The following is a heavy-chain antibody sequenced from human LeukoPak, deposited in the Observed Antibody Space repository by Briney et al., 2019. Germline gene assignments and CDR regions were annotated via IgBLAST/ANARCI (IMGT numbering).Heavy chain of an antibody. Sequence: PGGSLRLSCAASGFILSNYAMHWVRHPAGKGLEWVSAVGIAADTFYPGSVKGRFTISRENAKNSLYLQMNSLRVEDTAVYYCVRQKKSHGNFDYWGQGTLVTVSS. CDR3: VRQKKSHGNFDY. V-gene: IGHV3-13*01. J-gene: IGHJ4*02. D-gene: IGHD1-26*01. CDR2: VGIAADT. CDR1: GFILSNYA.